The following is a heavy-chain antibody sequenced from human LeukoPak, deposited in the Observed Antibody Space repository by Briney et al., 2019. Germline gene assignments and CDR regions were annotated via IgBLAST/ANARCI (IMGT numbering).Heavy chain of an antibody. J-gene: IGHJ6*03. Sequence: SQTLSLTCTVSGDSISSGSYYWNWIRQPAGKGLEWIGRIYTSGTTNYNPSLKSRVTISVDTSKNQFSLNLRSVTAADTAVYYCARDLPHDSSAKNPHVWGKGTTV. D-gene: IGHD3-22*01. CDR1: GDSISSGSYY. CDR3: ARDLPHDSSAKNPHV. V-gene: IGHV4-61*02. CDR2: IYTSGTT.